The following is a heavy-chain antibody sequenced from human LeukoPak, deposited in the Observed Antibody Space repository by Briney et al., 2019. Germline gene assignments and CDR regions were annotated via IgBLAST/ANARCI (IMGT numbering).Heavy chain of an antibody. Sequence: SETLSLTCPVSGGSISSGSYYWSWIRQPAGKGLEWIGRIYTSGSTNYNPSLKSRVTISVDTSKNQFSLKLSSVTAADTAVYYCARASRGHCSSTSCPPSLFDYWGQGTLVTVSS. D-gene: IGHD2-2*01. J-gene: IGHJ4*02. CDR3: ARASRGHCSSTSCPPSLFDY. CDR2: IYTSGST. CDR1: GGSISSGSYY. V-gene: IGHV4-61*02.